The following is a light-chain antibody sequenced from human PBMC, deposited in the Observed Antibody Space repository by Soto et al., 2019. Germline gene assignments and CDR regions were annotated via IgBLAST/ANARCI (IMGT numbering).Light chain of an antibody. Sequence: DIQLTQSPSSVSASVGDRVTITCRASHVFSGWLAWYQQKPGQAPKLLIYAASSLQSGVPSRFSGSGSGTEFTLTISSLQPEDFATYYCQQANSFLFAFGPGTKVDIK. V-gene: IGKV1D-12*01. CDR3: QQANSFLFA. CDR2: AAS. CDR1: HVFSGW. J-gene: IGKJ3*01.